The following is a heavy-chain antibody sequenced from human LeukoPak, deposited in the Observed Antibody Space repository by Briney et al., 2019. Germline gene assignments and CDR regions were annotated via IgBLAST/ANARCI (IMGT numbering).Heavy chain of an antibody. D-gene: IGHD3-22*01. V-gene: IGHV3-66*01. Sequence: GGSLRLSCAASGFTVSSNYMSWVRQAPGKGLEWVSVIYSGGSTYYADSVKGRFTISRDNSKNTLYLQMNSLRAEDTAVYYCAGGPYYYDSSGYPYYYYGMDVWGQGITVTVSS. CDR3: AGGPYYYDSSGYPYYYYGMDV. J-gene: IGHJ6*02. CDR2: IYSGGST. CDR1: GFTVSSNY.